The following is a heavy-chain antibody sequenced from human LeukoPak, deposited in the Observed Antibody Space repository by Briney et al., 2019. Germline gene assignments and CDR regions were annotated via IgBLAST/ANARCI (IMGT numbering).Heavy chain of an antibody. CDR3: ARLIVVAGTDYFDY. Sequence: SETLSLTCTVSGGSISSSSYYWGWIRQPPGKGLEWIGSIYYSGSTYYNPSLKSRVTISVDTSKNQFSLKLSSVTAADTAVYYCARLIVVAGTDYFDYWGQGTLVTVSS. CDR2: IYYSGST. J-gene: IGHJ4*02. D-gene: IGHD6-19*01. CDR1: GGSISSSSYY. V-gene: IGHV4-39*01.